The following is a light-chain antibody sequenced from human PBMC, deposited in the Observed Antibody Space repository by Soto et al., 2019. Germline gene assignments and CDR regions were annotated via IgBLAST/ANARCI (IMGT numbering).Light chain of an antibody. V-gene: IGLV3-25*02. J-gene: IGLJ3*02. CDR2: KDN. Sequence: SSELTQPPSMSVSPGQTARITCSGDPLTRQYVYWYQQKPGQAPLLVIYKDNERPSGIPERFSGSTSGTTGTLTISGVRAEDEADYYCQTADNSGTFLLFAGGTKVTVL. CDR1: PLTRQY. CDR3: QTADNSGTFLL.